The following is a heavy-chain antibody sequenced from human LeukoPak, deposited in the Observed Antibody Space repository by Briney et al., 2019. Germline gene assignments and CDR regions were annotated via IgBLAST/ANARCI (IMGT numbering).Heavy chain of an antibody. Sequence: PGGSLRLSCAASGFTFSSYWMHWVRRAPGKGLVWVSRINSDGSSTSYADSVKGRFTISRDNATNTLYLQMNSLRAEDTAVYYCARDRVDYNWFDPWGQGTLVTVSS. V-gene: IGHV3-74*01. J-gene: IGHJ5*02. CDR1: GFTFSSYW. D-gene: IGHD3-3*01. CDR3: ARDRVDYNWFDP. CDR2: INSDGSST.